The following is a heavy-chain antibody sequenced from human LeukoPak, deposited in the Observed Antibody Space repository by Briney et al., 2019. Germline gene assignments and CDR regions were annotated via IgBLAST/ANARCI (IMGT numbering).Heavy chain of an antibody. V-gene: IGHV3-23*01. Sequence: GGSLRLSCAASRFNFSGYAMSWVRQAPGKGLEWVSAISGSGGSTYYADSVKGRFTISRDNSKNTLYLQVNSLRAEDTAVYYCAKGQTTVMAFDIWGQGTMVTVSS. J-gene: IGHJ3*02. D-gene: IGHD4-17*01. CDR2: ISGSGGST. CDR3: AKGQTTVMAFDI. CDR1: RFNFSGYA.